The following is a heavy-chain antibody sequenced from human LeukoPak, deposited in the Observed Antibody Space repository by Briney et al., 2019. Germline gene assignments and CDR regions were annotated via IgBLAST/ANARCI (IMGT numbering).Heavy chain of an antibody. Sequence: ASVKVSCKASGYTFSIYGFSWVRQAPGQGLEWMGWISAYNGNTNYAQKFQGRVTMTTDASTSTAHMELRSLRSDDTAVYYCARQGYSGHSQGAADYWGQGTLVTVSS. D-gene: IGHD4-23*01. J-gene: IGHJ4*02. CDR1: GYTFSIYG. V-gene: IGHV1-18*01. CDR3: ARQGYSGHSQGAADY. CDR2: ISAYNGNT.